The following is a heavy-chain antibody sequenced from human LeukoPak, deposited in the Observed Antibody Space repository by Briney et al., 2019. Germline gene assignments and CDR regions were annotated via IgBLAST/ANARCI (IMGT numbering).Heavy chain of an antibody. V-gene: IGHV5-51*01. CDR2: INPRDSDA. D-gene: IGHD2-15*01. CDR1: GYSFTTYW. Sequence: GESLKISCKASGYSFTTYWIAWVRQMPGKGLEWVGIINPRDSDARYSPSFQGQVIISADASISTAYLQWSSLQASDTAMYYCARQWSFGYWGQGSLVIVSS. CDR3: ARQWSFGY. J-gene: IGHJ4*02.